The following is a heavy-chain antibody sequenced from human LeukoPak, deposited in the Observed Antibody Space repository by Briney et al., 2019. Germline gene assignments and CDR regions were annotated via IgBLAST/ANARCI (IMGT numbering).Heavy chain of an antibody. J-gene: IGHJ3*02. CDR2: IYPGDSDT. V-gene: IGHV5-51*01. CDR3: ARGHMARGVPDAFDI. D-gene: IGHD3-10*01. CDR1: GYIFTSYW. Sequence: GESLKTSCKGSGYIFTSYWIGWVRHMPGKGLEWMGIIYPGDSDTRYSPSFQGQVTISADKSISTAYPQWSSLKASDTAMYYCARGHMARGVPDAFDIWGQGTMVTVSS.